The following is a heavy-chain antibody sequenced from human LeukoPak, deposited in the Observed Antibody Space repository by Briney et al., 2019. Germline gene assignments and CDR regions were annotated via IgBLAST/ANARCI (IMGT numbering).Heavy chain of an antibody. Sequence: GGSLRLSCAASGFTFSDYSMHWVRQAPGKGLNWVAFIRYDGNNKYYADSVKGRFTISRDNSKNTLYLQMNSLRAEDTAVYYCATSFGPVIAAAGTGADWGQGTLVTVSS. J-gene: IGHJ4*02. CDR2: IRYDGNNK. D-gene: IGHD6-13*01. CDR3: ATSFGPVIAAAGTGAD. V-gene: IGHV3-30*02. CDR1: GFTFSDYS.